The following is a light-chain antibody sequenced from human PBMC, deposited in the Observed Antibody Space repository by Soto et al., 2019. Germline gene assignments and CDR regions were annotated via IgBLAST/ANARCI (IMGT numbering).Light chain of an antibody. J-gene: IGKJ2*01. CDR1: QSITNC. V-gene: IGKV1-5*03. CDR3: QQHNPYSPYT. Sequence: DLQMTQSPSTLSASVGDRVTITCRASQSITNCLAWYQQKPGKAPKLLIFDASSLRSGVPLRFSGSGSGTEFTLTISSLQPEDFATYYCQQHNPYSPYTFGQGTKLEIK. CDR2: DAS.